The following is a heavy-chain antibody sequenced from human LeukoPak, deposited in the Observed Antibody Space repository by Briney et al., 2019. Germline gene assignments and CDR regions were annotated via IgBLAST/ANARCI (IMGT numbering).Heavy chain of an antibody. CDR3: ARQYRTCTSTDCYLSLGY. CDR2: IYPGDSEA. CDR1: GYNFTSYW. Sequence: GESLKISCKASGYNFTSYWIGWVRQVPGKGLEWIGIIYPGDSEARYSPSFEGQVTISADKSISTAYLQWSSLKASDTAIYYCARQYRTCTSTDCYLSLGYWGQGALVAVSS. D-gene: IGHD2-2*01. V-gene: IGHV5-51*01. J-gene: IGHJ4*02.